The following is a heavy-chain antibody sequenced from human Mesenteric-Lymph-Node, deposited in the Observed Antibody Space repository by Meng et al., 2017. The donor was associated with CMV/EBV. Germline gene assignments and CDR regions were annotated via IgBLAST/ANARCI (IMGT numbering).Heavy chain of an antibody. CDR1: GDSISNFY. Sequence: SETLSLTCTVSGDSISNFYWSWIRQPPGKGLEWIGYISKSGSANYNPSLKSRVTISVDTSKNQFFLRLSSVTAADSAVYYCARRVVTLGQKPFDYWGQGTLVTVSS. J-gene: IGHJ4*02. CDR3: ARRVVTLGQKPFDY. V-gene: IGHV4-59*01. D-gene: IGHD4-23*01. CDR2: ISKSGSA.